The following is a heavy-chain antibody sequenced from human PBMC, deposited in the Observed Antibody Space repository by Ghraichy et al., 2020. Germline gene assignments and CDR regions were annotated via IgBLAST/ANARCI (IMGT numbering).Heavy chain of an antibody. D-gene: IGHD3-16*01. V-gene: IGHV3-11*01. J-gene: IGHJ4*02. Sequence: GALRLSCAGSGFTFSDFHMGWIRQAPGKGLEWVSYITASGGTTYYADSVRGRFTISRDNSKKSVFLQMNSLRAEDTAVYFCAKNWGGTTGWGQGTLVTVSS. CDR3: AKNWGGTTG. CDR2: ITASGGTT. CDR1: GFTFSDFH.